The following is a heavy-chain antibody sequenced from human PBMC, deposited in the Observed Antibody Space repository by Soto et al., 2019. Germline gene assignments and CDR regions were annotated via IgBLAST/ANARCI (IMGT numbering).Heavy chain of an antibody. V-gene: IGHV4-31*03. D-gene: IGHD3-10*01. CDR2: IYYSGST. Sequence: SETLSLTCTVSGGSISSGGYYWSWMRQHPGKGLEWIGYIYYSGSTYYNPSLKSRVTISVDTSKNQFSLKLSSVTAADTAVYYCAREEGLWFGGRQDAFDIWGQGTMVTVSS. J-gene: IGHJ3*02. CDR3: AREEGLWFGGRQDAFDI. CDR1: GGSISSGGYY.